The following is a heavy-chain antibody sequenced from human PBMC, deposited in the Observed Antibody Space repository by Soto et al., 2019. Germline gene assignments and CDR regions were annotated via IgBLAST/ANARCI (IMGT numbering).Heavy chain of an antibody. D-gene: IGHD2-8*01. CDR1: GGSISSYY. CDR2: IYYSGST. CDR3: ARDLILIGPGQPSNWFDP. J-gene: IGHJ5*02. V-gene: IGHV4-59*01. Sequence: PSETLSLTCTVSGGSISSYYWSWIRQPPGKGLEWIGYIYYSGSTNYNPSLKSRVTISVDTSKNQFSLKLSSVTAADTAVYYCARDLILIGPGQPSNWFDPWGQGTLVTVSS.